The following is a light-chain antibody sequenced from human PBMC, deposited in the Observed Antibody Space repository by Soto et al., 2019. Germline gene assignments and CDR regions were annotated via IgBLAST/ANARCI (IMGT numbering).Light chain of an antibody. CDR1: QGVSTI. CDR2: GAS. V-gene: IGKV1-33*01. CDR3: QQYENRRWT. Sequence: DIQMTQSPSSLSASVGERVTITCRASQGVSTILTWYQQKPGKAPSLLIYGASKMQTGIPARFSGSGSETDFTFTITSLQPEDIATYHCQQYENRRWTFGQGTKVDIK. J-gene: IGKJ1*01.